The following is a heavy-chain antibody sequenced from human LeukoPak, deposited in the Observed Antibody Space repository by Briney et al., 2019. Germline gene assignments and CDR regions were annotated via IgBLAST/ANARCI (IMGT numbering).Heavy chain of an antibody. V-gene: IGHV4-39*01. D-gene: IGHD6-6*01. CDR1: GGSISSSTYY. CDR3: ARSGRAALEFDY. J-gene: IGHJ4*02. Sequence: PSETLSLTCIVSGGSISSSTYYWGWIRQPPGKGLEWIGSIYYSGSTYYNPSLRSRVTISVDTSKNQFSLKLRSVSAADTAVYYCARSGRAALEFDYWGQGTLVTVSS. CDR2: IYYSGST.